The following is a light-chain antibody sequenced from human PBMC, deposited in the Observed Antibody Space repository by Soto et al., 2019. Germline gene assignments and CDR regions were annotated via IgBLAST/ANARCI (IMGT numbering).Light chain of an antibody. J-gene: IGKJ4*01. Sequence: DIVMTQSPDSLTVSLCERATITCKSSQSLFWSSNNKDYFAWYQQKPGQPPKLLIKWASARESGVPDRFSGSGSGTDFTLTISSLQTEDVAVYYCQQYYSLPLTFGGGTKVDIK. CDR3: QQYYSLPLT. V-gene: IGKV4-1*01. CDR2: WAS. CDR1: QSLFWSSNNKDY.